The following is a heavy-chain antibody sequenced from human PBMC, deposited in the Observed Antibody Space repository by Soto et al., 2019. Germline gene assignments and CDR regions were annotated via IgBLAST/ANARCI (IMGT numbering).Heavy chain of an antibody. CDR3: ARHVSGWHYYYYYIDV. CDR1: GYSFTSYW. V-gene: IGHV5-51*01. D-gene: IGHD6-19*01. J-gene: IGHJ6*03. Sequence: GESLKISCKGSGYSFTSYWIGWVRQMPGKGLEWMGIIYPGDSDTRYSPSFQGQVTISADKSISTAYLQWSSLKASDTAMYYCARHVSGWHYYYYYIDVWGKGTTVTVSS. CDR2: IYPGDSDT.